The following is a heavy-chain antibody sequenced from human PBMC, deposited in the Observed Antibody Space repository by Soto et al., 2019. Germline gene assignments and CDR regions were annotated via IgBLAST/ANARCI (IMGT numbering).Heavy chain of an antibody. CDR3: VKDRYVDY. Sequence: GSLRPTGAVSGFTIITYAMHWVRQAPGKGLEYVASSSSNGDSTYYADSVKGRFTISRDNSKNTLYLQMSSLRAEDTALYYCVKDRYVDYWGQGIQVTVSS. D-gene: IGHD2-2*01. CDR2: SSSNGDST. J-gene: IGHJ4*02. V-gene: IGHV3-64D*06. CDR1: GFTIITYA.